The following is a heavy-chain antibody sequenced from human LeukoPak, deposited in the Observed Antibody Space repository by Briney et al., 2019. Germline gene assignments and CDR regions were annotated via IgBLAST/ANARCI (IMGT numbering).Heavy chain of an antibody. CDR3: ARDSLGATHFDY. J-gene: IGHJ4*02. D-gene: IGHD1-26*01. Sequence: GGSLRLSCAASGFTLSSYEMNWVRQAPGKGLEWVSHISSSGSTIYYADSVKGRFTISRDNAKNSLYLQMNSLRAEDTAIYYCARDSLGATHFDYWGQGTLVTVSS. CDR2: ISSSGSTI. CDR1: GFTLSSYE. V-gene: IGHV3-48*03.